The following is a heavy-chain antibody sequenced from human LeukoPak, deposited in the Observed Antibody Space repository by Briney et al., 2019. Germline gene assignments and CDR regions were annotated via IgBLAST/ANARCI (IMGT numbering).Heavy chain of an antibody. CDR1: GDSINSYH. J-gene: IGHJ4*02. V-gene: IGHV4-4*07. Sequence: PSETLSLTCTVSGDSINSYHWSWIRQPAGKGLEWIGRIHMSGSTDYNPSLRSRVAISMDNSKNQFSVKLKAVTAADTAVYYCARDDSSRDDSGGYHYWGQGTLVTISS. D-gene: IGHD3-22*01. CDR2: IHMSGST. CDR3: ARDDSSRDDSGGYHY.